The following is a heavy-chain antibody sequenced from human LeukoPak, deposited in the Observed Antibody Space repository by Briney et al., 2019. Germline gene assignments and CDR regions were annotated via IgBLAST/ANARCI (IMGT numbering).Heavy chain of an antibody. V-gene: IGHV4-59*01. CDR1: GGSISSYY. CDR2: IYYSGST. J-gene: IGHJ6*04. Sequence: PAETLSLTCNVPGGSISSYYWSWIRQPPGKGLEWIGYIYYSGSTNYNPSLKSRVTISVDTSKNQFSLKLSSVTAADTAVYYCAREAVADYYYYGMDVWGKGTTVTVSS. D-gene: IGHD6-19*01. CDR3: AREAVADYYYYGMDV.